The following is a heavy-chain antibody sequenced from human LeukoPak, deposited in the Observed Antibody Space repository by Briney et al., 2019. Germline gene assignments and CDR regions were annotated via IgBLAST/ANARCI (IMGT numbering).Heavy chain of an antibody. Sequence: PGGSLRLSCAASGFTFSDYYMSWIRQAPRKGLEWVSCISGSGSYIYYADSVKGRFTISRDNAKNSLHLQVNSLRAEDTAVYYCVRERFHGSGAPKFDFWGQGTLVTVSS. D-gene: IGHD3-10*01. CDR3: VRERFHGSGAPKFDF. V-gene: IGHV3-11*04. CDR2: ISGSGSYI. CDR1: GFTFSDYY. J-gene: IGHJ4*02.